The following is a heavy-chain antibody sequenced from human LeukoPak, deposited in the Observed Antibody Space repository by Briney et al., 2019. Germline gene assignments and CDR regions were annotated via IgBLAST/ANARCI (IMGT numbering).Heavy chain of an antibody. J-gene: IGHJ4*02. D-gene: IGHD2-15*01. CDR2: VSSSSRYI. Sequence: PGGSLRLSCAASGFTFSSYEMNWVRQAPGKGLEWVSSVSSSSRYIYYADSVKGRFTISRDNAKNSLYLQMSSLRAEDTAIYYCARDLFASADCGGGSCYPSDYWGQGTLVAVSS. V-gene: IGHV3-21*01. CDR3: ARDLFASADCGGGSCYPSDY. CDR1: GFTFSSYE.